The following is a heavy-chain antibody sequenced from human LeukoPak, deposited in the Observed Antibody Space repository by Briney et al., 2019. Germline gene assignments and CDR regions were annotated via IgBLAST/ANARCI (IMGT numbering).Heavy chain of an antibody. V-gene: IGHV4-30-2*01. D-gene: IGHD4-17*01. CDR3: ARAAREDYDAFQH. J-gene: IGHJ1*01. CDR2: IYHSGST. CDR1: GGSISSGGYS. Sequence: TSETLSLTCAVSGGSISSGGYSWSWIRQPPGKGLEWIGYIYHSGSTYYNPSLKSRVTISVDRSKNQFSLKLSSVTAADTAVYYCARAAREDYDAFQHWGQGTLVTVSS.